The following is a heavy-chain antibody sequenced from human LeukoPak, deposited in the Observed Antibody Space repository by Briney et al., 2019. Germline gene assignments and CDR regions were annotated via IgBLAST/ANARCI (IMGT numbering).Heavy chain of an antibody. CDR2: MNPNSGNT. V-gene: IGHV1-8*01. CDR1: GYTFTSYD. Sequence: GASVKVSCKASGYTFTSYDINWVRQATGQGLEWMGWMNPNSGNTGYAQKFQGRVTMTRNTSISTAYMELSSLRSEDTAVYYCARGQTPRQARYWFDLWGQGTLVTVSS. CDR3: ARGQTPRQARYWFDL. J-gene: IGHJ5*02.